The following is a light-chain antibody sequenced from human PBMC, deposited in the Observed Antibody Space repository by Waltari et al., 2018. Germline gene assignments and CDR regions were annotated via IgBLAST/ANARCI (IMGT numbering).Light chain of an antibody. Sequence: QLVLTQSPSASASLGASVKLTCTLSSGHSHYAAAWHQQQPNKAPRYLMKVNSDASISKGDGVPDRFSGSTSGAERHLTISSLQSEDEADYYCQTWATGSYVFGPGTKVTV. J-gene: IGLJ1*01. CDR2: VNSDASI. CDR1: SGHSHYA. CDR3: QTWATGSYV. V-gene: IGLV4-69*02.